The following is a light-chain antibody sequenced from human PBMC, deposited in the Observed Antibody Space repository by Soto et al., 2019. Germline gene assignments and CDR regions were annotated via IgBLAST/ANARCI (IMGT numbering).Light chain of an antibody. CDR3: QQAYILPPV. J-gene: IGKJ4*01. CDR2: SAS. CDR1: QGISSR. Sequence: IEMTQSPSTVSASVGDRITITCRASQGISSRLAWYQQKPGKAPNLLIYSASILQSGVTNRFSSSGSGTYFTLTITSLQPEDFATYYCQQAYILPPVFGGGTKVEI. V-gene: IGKV1-12*01.